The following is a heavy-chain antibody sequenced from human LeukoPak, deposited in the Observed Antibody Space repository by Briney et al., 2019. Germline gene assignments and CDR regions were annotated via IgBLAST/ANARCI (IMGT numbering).Heavy chain of an antibody. CDR1: GYSISSGYY. CDR2: IYHSGST. D-gene: IGHD3-10*01. J-gene: IGHJ5*02. Sequence: PSETLSLTCTVSGYSISSGYYWGWIRQPPGKGLEWIGSIYHSGSTYYNPSLKSRVTISVDTSKNQFSLKLSSVTAADTAVYYCARAKGWFGELIWFDPWGQGTLVTVSS. CDR3: ARAKGWFGELIWFDP. V-gene: IGHV4-38-2*02.